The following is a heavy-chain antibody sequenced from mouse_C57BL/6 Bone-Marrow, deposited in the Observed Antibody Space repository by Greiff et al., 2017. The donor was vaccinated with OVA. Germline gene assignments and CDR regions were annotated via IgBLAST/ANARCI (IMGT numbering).Heavy chain of an antibody. CDR2: INPYNGGT. CDR3: ARWYYGSSLGYFDV. J-gene: IGHJ1*03. D-gene: IGHD1-1*01. V-gene: IGHV1-19*01. Sequence: EVKLQESGPVLVKPGASVKMSCTASGYTFTDYYMNWVQQSHGKSLEWIGVINPYNGGTSYNQKFKGQATLTVDKSSSTAYMELNILTSEDSAVYYCARWYYGSSLGYFDVWGTGTTVTVSS. CDR1: GYTFTDYY.